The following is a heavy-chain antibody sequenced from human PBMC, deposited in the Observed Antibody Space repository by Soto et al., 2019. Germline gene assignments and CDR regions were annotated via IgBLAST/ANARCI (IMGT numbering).Heavy chain of an antibody. CDR2: IIPIPGTA. J-gene: IGHJ6*02. CDR1: GGTFGSYA. Sequence: QVQLVQSGAEVKKPGSSLKVSCKASGGTFGSYAISWVRQAPGQGLEWMGGIIPIPGTANYAQKFQGRVRIAADESTSIAYMELSSLRSEDTAVYYCARSQGSSTSLEIYYYFYYGMDVWGQGTTVTVSS. V-gene: IGHV1-69*01. CDR3: ARSQGSSTSLEIYYYFYYGMDV. D-gene: IGHD2-2*01.